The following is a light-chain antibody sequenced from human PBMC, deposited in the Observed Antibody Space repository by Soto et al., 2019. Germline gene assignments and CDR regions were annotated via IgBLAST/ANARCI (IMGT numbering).Light chain of an antibody. CDR1: SSNVGTYDL. CDR2: EGT. CDR3: CSFAVVAALV. Sequence: QSALTQPASVSASPGQSITISCTGTSSNVGTYDLVSWYQHHPDKAPKLIIYEGTKRPSGISSRFSGSKSGNTASLTISGLQAEDDADYYCCSFAVVAALVFGGGTKLTVL. V-gene: IGLV2-23*01. J-gene: IGLJ2*01.